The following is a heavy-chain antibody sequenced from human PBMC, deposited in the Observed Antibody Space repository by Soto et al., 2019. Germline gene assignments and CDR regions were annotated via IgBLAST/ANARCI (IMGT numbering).Heavy chain of an antibody. J-gene: IGHJ6*02. D-gene: IGHD3-10*01. CDR1: GFSFGSYT. Sequence: EEQLVESGGAVVQPGGSLRLSCEASGFSFGSYTMHWVRQAPGKGLEWVSLISWNGGSSFYADSVKGRFTISRDNSKDSLYLQMNNLGPEDRAFYFCAKKLGAHGWGGGDVWGHGTTVTVSS. CDR2: ISWNGGSS. V-gene: IGHV3-43*01. CDR3: AKKLGAHGWGGGDV.